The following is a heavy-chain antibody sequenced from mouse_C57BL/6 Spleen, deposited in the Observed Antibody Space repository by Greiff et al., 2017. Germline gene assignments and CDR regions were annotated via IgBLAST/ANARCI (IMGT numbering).Heavy chain of an antibody. J-gene: IGHJ3*01. Sequence: QVQLQQPGAELVMPGASVKLSCKASGYTFTSYWMHWVKQRPGQGLEWIGEIDPSDSYTNYNQKFKGKSTLTVDKSSSTAYMPLSSLTSEDSAVYYCAGYDGYYGFAYWGQGTLVTVSA. CDR3: AGYDGYYGFAY. CDR2: IDPSDSYT. CDR1: GYTFTSYW. V-gene: IGHV1-69*01. D-gene: IGHD2-3*01.